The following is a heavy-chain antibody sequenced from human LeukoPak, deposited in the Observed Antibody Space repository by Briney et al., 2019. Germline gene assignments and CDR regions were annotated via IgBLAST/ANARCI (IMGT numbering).Heavy chain of an antibody. J-gene: IGHJ4*02. V-gene: IGHV3-30*18. CDR3: AKRLSTYYYDSSGYYREARDPGYYIDF. CDR1: GFTFSSYG. Sequence: PGRSLRLSCAASGFTFSSYGMHWVRQAPGKGLEWVAVISYDGSNKYYADSVKGRFTISRDNSKNTLYLQMNSLRAEDTAVYYCAKRLSTYYYDSSGYYREARDPGYYIDFWGQGTLVTVSS. CDR2: ISYDGSNK. D-gene: IGHD3-22*01.